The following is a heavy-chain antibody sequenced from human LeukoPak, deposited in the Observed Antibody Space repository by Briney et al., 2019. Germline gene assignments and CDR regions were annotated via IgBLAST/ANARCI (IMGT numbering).Heavy chain of an antibody. V-gene: IGHV3-48*04. CDR2: ISSSSSTI. Sequence: PGGSLRLSCAASGFTFSSYSMNWVRQAPGKGLEWVSYISSSSSTIYYADSVKGRFTISRDNAKNSLYLQMNSLRAEDTAVYYCARGVPAALGNWGQGTLVTVSS. D-gene: IGHD2-2*01. J-gene: IGHJ4*02. CDR3: ARGVPAALGN. CDR1: GFTFSSYS.